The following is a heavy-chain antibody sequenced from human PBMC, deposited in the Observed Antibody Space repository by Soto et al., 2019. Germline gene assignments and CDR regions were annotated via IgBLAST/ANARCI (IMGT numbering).Heavy chain of an antibody. V-gene: IGHV2-70*01. Sequence: SGPTLVNPPQPLTLTCTFSGFSLSTSGMCVSWIRQPPGRALEWLALIDWDDDKYYSTSLKTRPTISKDTSKNQVVLTMTNMDPVDTATYYCARNDYSNYYFDYWGQGTLVTVSS. J-gene: IGHJ4*02. CDR1: GFSLSTSGMC. CDR3: ARNDYSNYYFDY. D-gene: IGHD4-4*01. CDR2: IDWDDDK.